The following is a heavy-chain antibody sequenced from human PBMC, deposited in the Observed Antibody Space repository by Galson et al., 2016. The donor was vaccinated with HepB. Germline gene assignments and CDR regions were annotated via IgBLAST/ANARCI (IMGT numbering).Heavy chain of an antibody. CDR1: GGSFSGYY. D-gene: IGHD4-23*01. CDR2: INHSGST. J-gene: IGHJ4*02. V-gene: IGHV4-34*01. Sequence: SETLSLTCAVYGGSFSGYYWSWIRQSPAKGLEWIGDINHSGSTNYNPSLKSRVTISVDTSKNQFSLNLTSVTAADTAVYYCARGGGRDFDYWGQGTLVTVSS. CDR3: ARGGGRDFDY.